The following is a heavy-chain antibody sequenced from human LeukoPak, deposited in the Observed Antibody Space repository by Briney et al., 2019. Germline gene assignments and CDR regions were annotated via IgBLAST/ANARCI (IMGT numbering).Heavy chain of an antibody. CDR1: GGSITSGDYY. CDR3: ARGGLFGDYVNY. J-gene: IGHJ4*02. V-gene: IGHV4-30-4*08. D-gene: IGHD4-17*01. CDR2: IYYSGST. Sequence: SETLSLTCTVSGGSITSGDYYWSWIRQPPGKGLEWIGYIYYSGSTYYNPSLKSRVTISVDTSKNQFSLKLSPVTAADTAVYYCARGGLFGDYVNYWGQGTLVTVSS.